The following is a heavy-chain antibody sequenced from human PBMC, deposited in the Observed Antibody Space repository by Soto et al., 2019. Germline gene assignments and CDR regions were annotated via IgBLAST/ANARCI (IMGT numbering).Heavy chain of an antibody. D-gene: IGHD2-8*01. J-gene: IGHJ4*02. CDR1: GFTFSSYA. CDR2: ISGSGGST. Sequence: PVGPLRLSCAASGFTFSSYAMGWVRQAPGKGLEWVSAISGSGGSTYYADSVKGRFTISRDNSKNTLYLQMNSLRAEDTAVYYCAKGPLRLSPAYWGQGTLVTVSS. V-gene: IGHV3-23*01. CDR3: AKGPLRLSPAY.